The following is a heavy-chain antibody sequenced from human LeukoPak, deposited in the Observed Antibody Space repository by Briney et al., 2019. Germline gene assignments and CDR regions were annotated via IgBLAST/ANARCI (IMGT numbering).Heavy chain of an antibody. D-gene: IGHD3-3*01. J-gene: IGHJ4*02. CDR3: ARLYYDFWSGYYFDY. CDR2: FIPIFGTA. V-gene: IGHV1-69*13. CDR1: GGTFSSYA. Sequence: ASVKVSCKASGGTFSSYAISWVRQAPGQGLEWMGGFIPIFGTANYAQKFQGRVTITADESTSTAYMELSSLRSDDTAVYYCARLYYDFWSGYYFDYWGQGTLVTVSS.